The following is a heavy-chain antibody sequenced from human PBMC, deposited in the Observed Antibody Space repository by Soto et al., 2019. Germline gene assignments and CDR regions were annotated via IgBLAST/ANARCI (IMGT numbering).Heavy chain of an antibody. D-gene: IGHD3-22*01. V-gene: IGHV4-4*02. CDR2: IYHSGST. CDR1: GGSISSSNW. J-gene: IGHJ3*02. Sequence: PSETLSLTCAVSGGSISSSNWWSWVRQPPGEGLEWIGEIYHSGSTNYNPSLKSRVTISVDKSKNQFSLKLSSVTAADTAVYYCARELPYRVNVVVIDAFDIWGQGTMVTVSS. CDR3: ARELPYRVNVVVIDAFDI.